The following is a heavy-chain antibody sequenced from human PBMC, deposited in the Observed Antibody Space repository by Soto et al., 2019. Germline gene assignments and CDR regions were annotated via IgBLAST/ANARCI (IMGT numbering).Heavy chain of an antibody. D-gene: IGHD3-3*01. J-gene: IGHJ5*02. V-gene: IGHV4-30-4*01. CDR2: VYYSGRT. CDR3: AREVDSSSIFGVVTNTFDP. CDR1: GGSINSGDYY. Sequence: PSETLSLTCTVSGGSINSGDYYWSWIRQTPGKGLEWIGYVYYSGRTYYNPSLKSRLSMTIDTSKKQFSLKLDSVTAADTAVYHWAREVDSSSIFGVVTNTFDPWGQGTLDSVSS.